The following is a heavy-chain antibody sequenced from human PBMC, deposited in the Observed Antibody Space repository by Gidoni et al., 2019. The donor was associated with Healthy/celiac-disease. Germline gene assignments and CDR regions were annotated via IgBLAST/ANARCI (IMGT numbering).Heavy chain of an antibody. CDR3: AKDPSGWYRGYFDY. J-gene: IGHJ4*02. V-gene: IGHV3-23*01. Sequence: EVQLLESGGGLLQPGGSLRLSCAASGFTFSSYAMSWVRQAPGKGLEWVSAISGSGGSTYYADAVKGRFTISRDNSKNTLYLQMNSLRAEDTAVYYCAKDPSGWYRGYFDYWGQGTLVTVSS. CDR1: GFTFSSYA. CDR2: ISGSGGST. D-gene: IGHD6-19*01.